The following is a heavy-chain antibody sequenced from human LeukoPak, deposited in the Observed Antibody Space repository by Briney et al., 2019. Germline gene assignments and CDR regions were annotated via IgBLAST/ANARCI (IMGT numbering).Heavy chain of an antibody. J-gene: IGHJ6*02. V-gene: IGHV3-21*01. CDR1: GFTFSSYW. CDR3: ARVPPGIASAYGMDV. Sequence: GGSLRLSCAASGFTFSSYWMSWVRQAPGKGLEWVSSISSSSSYIYYADSVKGRFTISRDNAKNSLYLQMNSLRAEDTAVYYCARVPPGIASAYGMDVWGQGTTVTVSS. CDR2: ISSSSSYI. D-gene: IGHD6-25*01.